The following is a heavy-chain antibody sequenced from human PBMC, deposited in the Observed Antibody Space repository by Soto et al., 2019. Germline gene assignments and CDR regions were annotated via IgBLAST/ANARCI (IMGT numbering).Heavy chain of an antibody. CDR1: GFTFSDYY. V-gene: IGHV3-11*01. CDR2: ISSSGSTI. CDR3: ARDVPNPRYYDFWSSTAPLDY. J-gene: IGHJ4*02. Sequence: GGSLRLSCAASGFTFSDYYMTWIRQAPGKGLEWVSYISSSGSTIYYADSVKGRFTISRDNAKNSLYLQMNSLRAEDTAVYYCARDVPNPRYYDFWSSTAPLDYWGQGTLVTVSS. D-gene: IGHD3-3*01.